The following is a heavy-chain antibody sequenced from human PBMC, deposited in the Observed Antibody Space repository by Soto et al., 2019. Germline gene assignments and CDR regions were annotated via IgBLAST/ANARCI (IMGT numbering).Heavy chain of an antibody. CDR3: AXGGSNGRVYSSGYYYDY. D-gene: IGHD3-22*01. CDR2: INHSGST. V-gene: IGHV4-34*01. CDR1: GGSFSCYY. Sequence: SETLSLTCAVYGGSFSCYYWSWIRQPPGKGLEWIGEINHSGSTNYNPSLKSRVTISVDTSKNQFSLKLSSVTAADTAVYYCAXGGSNGRVYSSGYYYDYWGQGTLVTVSS. J-gene: IGHJ4*02.